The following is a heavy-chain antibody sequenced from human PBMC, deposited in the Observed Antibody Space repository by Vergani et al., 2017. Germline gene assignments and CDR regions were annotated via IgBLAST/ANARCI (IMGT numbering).Heavy chain of an antibody. D-gene: IGHD3-10*01. J-gene: IGHJ4*03. CDR2: IYSSGRTI. CDR1: GFTFSSYS. CDR3: ARDPMVRGVTSPTCFDY. V-gene: IGHV3-48*01. Sequence: EVHLAESGGGLVQSGGSLRLSCAASGFTFSSYSMNWVRQAPGKGLEWVSYIYSSGRTIYYADSVKGRFTISRDNAKNSLYLQMNSLRAEDTAIYYCARDPMVRGVTSPTCFDYWGQGTAVTVSS.